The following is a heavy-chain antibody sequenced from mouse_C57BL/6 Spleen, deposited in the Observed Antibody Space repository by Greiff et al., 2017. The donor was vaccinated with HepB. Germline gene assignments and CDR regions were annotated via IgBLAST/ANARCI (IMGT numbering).Heavy chain of an antibody. CDR1: GYTFTSYW. CDR3: ARIYYLHSYDYAMDY. V-gene: IGHV1-69*01. D-gene: IGHD1-1*02. Sequence: QVQLQQPGAELVMPGASVKLSCKASGYTFTSYWMHWVKQRPGQGLEWIGEIDPSDSYTNYTQKFKGKSTLTVDKSSSTAYMQLSSLTSEDSAVYFCARIYYLHSYDYAMDYWGQGTSVTVSS. J-gene: IGHJ4*01. CDR2: IDPSDSYT.